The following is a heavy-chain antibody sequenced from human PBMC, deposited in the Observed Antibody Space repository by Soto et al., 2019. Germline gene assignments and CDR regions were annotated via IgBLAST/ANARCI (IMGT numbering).Heavy chain of an antibody. V-gene: IGHV3-23*01. D-gene: IGHD3-16*01. Sequence: EVQLLESGGGLVQPGGSLRLSCAASGFTFSSYAMSWVRQAPGKGLEWVSAISGSGGSTYYADSVKGRFTISRDNSKNTLYLQMNSQRAEDTAVYYCAKDVEDYDYIWGTSDAFDIWGQGTMVTVSS. CDR2: ISGSGGST. CDR1: GFTFSSYA. CDR3: AKDVEDYDYIWGTSDAFDI. J-gene: IGHJ3*02.